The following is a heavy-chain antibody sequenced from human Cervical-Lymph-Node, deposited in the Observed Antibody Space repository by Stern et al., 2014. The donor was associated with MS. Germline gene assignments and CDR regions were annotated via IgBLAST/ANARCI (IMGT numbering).Heavy chain of an antibody. J-gene: IGHJ4*02. CDR1: GGTFSSSD. CDR3: ALGGFGHYFEY. D-gene: IGHD3-10*01. Sequence: QVQLVESGAEVQKPGSSVKVSCRASGGTFSSSDISWVRQAPGQGLDWMGGIIPIIGTANYAQKYQGRVTITADESTSTAYMELSSLRSEDTAIYYCALGGFGHYFEYWGQGTLVTVSS. CDR2: IIPIIGTA. V-gene: IGHV1-69*01.